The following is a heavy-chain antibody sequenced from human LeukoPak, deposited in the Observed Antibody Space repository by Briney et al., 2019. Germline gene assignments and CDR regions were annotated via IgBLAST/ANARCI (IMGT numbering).Heavy chain of an antibody. J-gene: IGHJ4*02. CDR2: IPASGGST. V-gene: IGHV3-23*01. CDR3: AKESSGGWYFDY. CDR1: GFTFTSYA. Sequence: GGSLRLSCAASGFTFTSYAMSWVRQAPGKGLEWVSSIPASGGSTYYADSVKGRFTISRDNSKNSLYLQMNSLRAEDTAVYYCAKESSGGWYFDYWGQGTLVTVSS. D-gene: IGHD6-19*01.